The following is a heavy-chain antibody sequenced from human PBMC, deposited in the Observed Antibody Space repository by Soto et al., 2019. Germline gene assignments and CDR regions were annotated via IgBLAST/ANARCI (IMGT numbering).Heavy chain of an antibody. Sequence: ASVKVSCKASGYTFTSYYMHWVRQAPGQGLEWMGIINPSGGSTSYAQKFQGRVTMTRDTSTSTVYMELSSLRSEDTAVYYCAKHYYDSSGYPTVYWYFDLWGRGTLVTVSS. V-gene: IGHV1-46*01. D-gene: IGHD3-22*01. CDR3: AKHYYDSSGYPTVYWYFDL. J-gene: IGHJ2*01. CDR1: GYTFTSYY. CDR2: INPSGGST.